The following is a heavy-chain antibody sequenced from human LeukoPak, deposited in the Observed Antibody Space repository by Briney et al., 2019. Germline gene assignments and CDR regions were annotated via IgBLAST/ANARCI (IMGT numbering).Heavy chain of an antibody. CDR3: AASATYSNWFDP. CDR1: GDSISSYY. D-gene: IGHD1-26*01. CDR2: IYDSGST. V-gene: IGHV4-59*01. Sequence: SETLSLTCTVSGDSISSYYWNWIRQSPGKGLEWIGYIYDSGSTNYNPSLRSRVTISVDTSKHQFSLNLRSATAADTAVYYCAASATYSNWFDPWGQGTLVIVSS. J-gene: IGHJ5*02.